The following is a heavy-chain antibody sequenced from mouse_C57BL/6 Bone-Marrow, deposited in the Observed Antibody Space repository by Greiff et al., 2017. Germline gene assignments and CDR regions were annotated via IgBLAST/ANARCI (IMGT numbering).Heavy chain of an antibody. J-gene: IGHJ2*01. CDR3: ANWGSYYGSSHTYFDY. CDR1: GYTFTSYW. D-gene: IGHD1-1*01. CDR2: IDPSDSET. V-gene: IGHV1-52*01. Sequence: VQLQQPGAELVRPGSSVKLSCKASGYTFTSYWMHWVKQRPIQGLEWIGNIDPSDSETHYNQKFKDKATLTVDKSASTAYMQLSSLTSGDSAVYYCANWGSYYGSSHTYFDYWGQGTTLTVSS.